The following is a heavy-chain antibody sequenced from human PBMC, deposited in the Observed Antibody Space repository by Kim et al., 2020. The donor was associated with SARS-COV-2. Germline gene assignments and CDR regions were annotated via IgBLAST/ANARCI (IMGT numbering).Heavy chain of an antibody. V-gene: IGHV1-2*06. CDR2: INPNSGGT. D-gene: IGHD3-22*01. J-gene: IGHJ6*02. CDR3: ARGRLFGYYYGMDV. Sequence: ASVKVSCKASGYTFTGYYMHWVRQAPGQGLEWMGRINPNSGGTNYAQKFQGRVTMTRDTSISTAYMELSRLRSDDTAVYYCARGRLFGYYYGMDVWGQGTTVTVSS. CDR1: GYTFTGYY.